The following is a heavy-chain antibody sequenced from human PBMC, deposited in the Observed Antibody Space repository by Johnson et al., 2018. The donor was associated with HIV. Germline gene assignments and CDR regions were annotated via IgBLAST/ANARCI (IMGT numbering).Heavy chain of an antibody. J-gene: IGHJ3*02. Sequence: SWNSGSIGYADSVKGRFTISRDNAKNSLYLQMNSLRVEDTAVYYCARDFRRHAFDMWGQGTMVTVSS. D-gene: IGHD6-6*01. CDR2: SWNSGSI. CDR3: ARDFRRHAFDM. V-gene: IGHV3-9*01.